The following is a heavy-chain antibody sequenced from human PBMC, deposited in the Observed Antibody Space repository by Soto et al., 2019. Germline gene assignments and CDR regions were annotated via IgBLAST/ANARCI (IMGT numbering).Heavy chain of an antibody. CDR2: IYWDDDK. CDR1: GFSLSTSGVG. D-gene: IGHD2-21*02. V-gene: IGHV2-5*02. Sequence: QITLKESGPTLVKPTQTLTLTCTFSGFSLSTSGVGVGWIRQPPGKALEWLVLIYWDDDKRYSPSLKSRLTITKDTSKNQVVLTMTNMDPVDTATYYCAHKRAYCGGDCYYNYGMDVWGQGTTVTVSS. J-gene: IGHJ6*02. CDR3: AHKRAYCGGDCYYNYGMDV.